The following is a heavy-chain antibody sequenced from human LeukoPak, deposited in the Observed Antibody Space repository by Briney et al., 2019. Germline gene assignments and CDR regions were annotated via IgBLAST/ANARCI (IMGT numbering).Heavy chain of an antibody. Sequence: PSETLSLTCTVSGGSISSGGYYWSWIRQHPGKGLEWIGYIYHSGSTYYNPSLKSRVTISVDTSKNQFSLKLSPVTAADTAVYYCARSELDTAMVRATYGGPPSSYYYYYMDVWGKGTTVTVSS. CDR1: GGSISSGGYY. D-gene: IGHD5-18*01. CDR3: ARSELDTAMVRATYGGPPSSYYYYYMDV. J-gene: IGHJ6*03. V-gene: IGHV4-31*03. CDR2: IYHSGST.